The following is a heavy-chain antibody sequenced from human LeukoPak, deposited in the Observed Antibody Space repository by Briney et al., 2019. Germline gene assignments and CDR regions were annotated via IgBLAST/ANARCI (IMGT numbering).Heavy chain of an antibody. D-gene: IGHD2-2*01. J-gene: IGHJ6*02. V-gene: IGHV4-59*01. CDR3: ARDLGYCSSTSCRIMDV. CDR2: VLYSGST. CDR1: GGSMSSYH. Sequence: PSETLSLTCTVSGGSMSSYHWSWIRQSPAKGLEWIGCVLYSGSTYYNPSLESRVTISVDTSKNQFSLKLSSVTAADTAVYYCARDLGYCSSTSCRIMDVWGQGTTVTVSS.